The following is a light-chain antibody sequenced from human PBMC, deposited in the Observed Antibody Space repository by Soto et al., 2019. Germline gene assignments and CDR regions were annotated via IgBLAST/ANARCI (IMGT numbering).Light chain of an antibody. CDR1: QSVSIY. CDR3: QQRTNWSLT. J-gene: IGKJ4*01. CDR2: DAS. V-gene: IGKV3-11*01. Sequence: EIVLTQSPATLSLSPGERATLSCRASQSVSIYLAWYQQKPGQAPRLLIYDASNRATGIPARFSGSGSGTYFTLTISRLEPEDFAVYYCQQRTNWSLTFGGGTKVEIK.